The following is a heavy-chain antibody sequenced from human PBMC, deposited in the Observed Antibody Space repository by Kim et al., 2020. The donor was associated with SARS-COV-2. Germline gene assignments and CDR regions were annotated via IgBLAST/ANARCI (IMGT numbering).Heavy chain of an antibody. V-gene: IGHV3-49*04. D-gene: IGHD3-22*01. Sequence: GRSLRLSCTTSGFTFGDYALSWVRQAPGTGLEWVGFIKSTIYGGTTEYAASVRGRFLISRDDSKSVVYLQMNGLKTEDTALYYCTRGAYYYDGSGHYWGQGTLVTVSS. CDR2: IKSTIYGGTT. CDR3: TRGAYYYDGSGHY. J-gene: IGHJ4*02. CDR1: GFTFGDYA.